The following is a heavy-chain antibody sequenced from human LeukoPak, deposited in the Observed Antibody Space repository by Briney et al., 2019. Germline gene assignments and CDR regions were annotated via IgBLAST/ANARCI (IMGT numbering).Heavy chain of an antibody. D-gene: IGHD5-12*01. J-gene: IGHJ4*02. CDR1: GFTFSSYA. CDR2: ISGSGGST. V-gene: IGHV3-23*01. Sequence: LPGGSLRLSCAASGFTFSSYAMSWVRQAPGKGLEWVSAISGSGGSTYYADSEKGRFTISRDNSKNTLYLQMNSLRAEDTAVYYCAKELQFSRGYPLRGGQGTLVTVSS. CDR3: AKELQFSRGYPLR.